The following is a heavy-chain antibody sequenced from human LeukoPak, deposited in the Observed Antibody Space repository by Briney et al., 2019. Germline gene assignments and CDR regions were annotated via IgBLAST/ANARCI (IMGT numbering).Heavy chain of an antibody. CDR2: IYYSGST. Sequence: SETLSLTCTVSGGSISSYYWSWIRQPPGKGLEWIGYIYYSGSTNYNPSLKSRVTISVDTSKNQFSLKLSSVTAADTAVYYCARDQRSRTYDFWSGYYPGDAFDIWGQGTMVTVSS. D-gene: IGHD3-3*01. CDR3: ARDQRSRTYDFWSGYYPGDAFDI. J-gene: IGHJ3*02. CDR1: GGSISSYY. V-gene: IGHV4-59*01.